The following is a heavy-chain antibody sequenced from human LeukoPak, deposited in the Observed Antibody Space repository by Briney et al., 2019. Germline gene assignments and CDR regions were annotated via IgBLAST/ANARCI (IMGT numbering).Heavy chain of an antibody. CDR2: ISPNSGGT. CDR1: GYTFTAYY. V-gene: IGHV1-2*02. CDR3: ARDSAADTAMVNTNFDY. Sequence: ASVQVSCKASGYTFTAYYIHWVRQAPGQGLEWMGWISPNSGGTNYAQKLQGRVTMTRDTSISTAYMELSRLRSDDTAVYYCARDSAADTAMVNTNFDYWGQGTLVTVSS. J-gene: IGHJ4*02. D-gene: IGHD5-18*01.